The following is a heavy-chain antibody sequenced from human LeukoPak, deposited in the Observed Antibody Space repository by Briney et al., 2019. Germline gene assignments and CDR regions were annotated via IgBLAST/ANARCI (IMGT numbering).Heavy chain of an antibody. Sequence: PSETLSLTCAVYGGSFSGYYWSWIRQPPGKGLEWIGEINHSGSTNYNPSLKSRVTISVDTSKNQFSLKPSSVTAADTAVYYCAGTSYYYYYGMDVWGQGTTVTV. CDR1: GGSFSGYY. CDR3: AGTSYYYYYGMDV. V-gene: IGHV4-34*01. D-gene: IGHD1-26*01. J-gene: IGHJ6*02. CDR2: INHSGST.